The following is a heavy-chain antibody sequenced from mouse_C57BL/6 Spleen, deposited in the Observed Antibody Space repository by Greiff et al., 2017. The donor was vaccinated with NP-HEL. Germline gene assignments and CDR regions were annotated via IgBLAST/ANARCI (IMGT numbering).Heavy chain of an antibody. Sequence: QVQLQQSGAELARPGASVKLSCKASGYTFTSYGISWVKQRTGQGLEWIGEIYPRSGNTYYNEKFKGKATLTADKSSSTAYMELRSLTSEDSAVYFCARNYGSSPYYYAMDYWGQGTSVTVSS. V-gene: IGHV1-81*01. CDR3: ARNYGSSPYYYAMDY. D-gene: IGHD1-1*01. CDR1: GYTFTSYG. CDR2: IYPRSGNT. J-gene: IGHJ4*01.